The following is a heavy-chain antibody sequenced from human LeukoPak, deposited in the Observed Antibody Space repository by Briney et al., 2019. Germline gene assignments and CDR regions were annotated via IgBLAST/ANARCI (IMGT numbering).Heavy chain of an antibody. Sequence: GGSLRLSCAASGFTFSNYAMHWVRQAPGKGLEWVAVISYDGSKKDYADSEEGRFTISRDNSKNTLFLQMNSLRAEDTAIYYCAKGSGSYGQDLYYWGQGTLVTVSS. V-gene: IGHV3-30*04. CDR2: ISYDGSKK. CDR3: AKGSGSYGQDLYY. CDR1: GFTFSNYA. J-gene: IGHJ4*02. D-gene: IGHD3-3*01.